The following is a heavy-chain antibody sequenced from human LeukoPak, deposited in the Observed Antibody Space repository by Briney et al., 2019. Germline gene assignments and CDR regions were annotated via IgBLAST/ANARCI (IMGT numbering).Heavy chain of an antibody. D-gene: IGHD6-13*01. J-gene: IGHJ4*02. CDR1: GFTFSSYW. V-gene: IGHV3-7*01. Sequence: GGSLRLSCAASGFTFSSYWVSWVRQAPGKGLEWVANIKQDGSEKYYVDSVKGRFTISRDNAKNSLYLQMNSLRAEDAAIYYCVRAGRVATEDWGQGTLVTVSS. CDR2: IKQDGSEK. CDR3: VRAGRVATED.